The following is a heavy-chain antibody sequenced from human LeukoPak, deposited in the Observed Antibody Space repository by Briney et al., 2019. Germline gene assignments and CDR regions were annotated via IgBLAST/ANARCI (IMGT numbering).Heavy chain of an antibody. D-gene: IGHD3-10*01. V-gene: IGHV1-2*06. CDR2: INPNSGGT. CDR1: GYTFTGYY. Sequence: ASVKVSCKASGYTFTGYYMHWVRQAPGQGLEWMGRINPNSGGTNYAQKFQGRVTMTRDTSISTAYMELSGLRSDDTAVYYCARGYYGSGSNTRSIDYWGQGTLVTVSS. J-gene: IGHJ4*02. CDR3: ARGYYGSGSNTRSIDY.